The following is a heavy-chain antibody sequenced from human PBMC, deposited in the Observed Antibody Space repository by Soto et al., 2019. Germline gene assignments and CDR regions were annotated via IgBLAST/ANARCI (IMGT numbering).Heavy chain of an antibody. J-gene: IGHJ5*02. V-gene: IGHV4-30-4*01. CDR3: ASVPAGAGPSNCFDP. CDR2: IDYSGST. Sequence: QVQLQESGPGLVKPSQTLSLTCTVSGGSISSGDYYWSWIRQPPGKGLEWIGYIDYSGSTYYNPSPKSRVTISVDTSKNQYYLQLRYVTAADTAVYDCASVPAGAGPSNCFDPWGQGTLVTVSS. D-gene: IGHD6-13*01. CDR1: GGSISSGDYY.